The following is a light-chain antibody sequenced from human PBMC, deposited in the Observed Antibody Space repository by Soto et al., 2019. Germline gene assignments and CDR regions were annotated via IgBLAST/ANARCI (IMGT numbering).Light chain of an antibody. Sequence: QAVVTQEPTFSESPGGTVTLTCGLSSGSVSTSYYPSWYQQTPGQTPRTLIYNTNSRSSGVPDRFSGSILGNKAALTITGAQAEDESDYYCVLYMGSGSVLFGGGTKLTVL. J-gene: IGLJ2*01. CDR1: SGSVSTSYY. CDR2: NTN. V-gene: IGLV8-61*01. CDR3: VLYMGSGSVL.